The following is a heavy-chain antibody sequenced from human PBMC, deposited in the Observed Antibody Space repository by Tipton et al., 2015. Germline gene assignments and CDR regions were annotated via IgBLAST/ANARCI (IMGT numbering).Heavy chain of an antibody. CDR1: GFPFNQYY. J-gene: IGHJ6*02. V-gene: IGHV3-11*04. Sequence: SLRLSCAASGFPFNQYYMTWFRQGPVKGLEWVSSLSPSGSAVYYADSVQGRFTISRDNAKNSLYLQMNSLRAEDTAVYYCAREDGYSSAWYTYYGMDVWGQGTTVTVSS. CDR2: LSPSGSAV. CDR3: AREDGYSSAWYTYYGMDV. D-gene: IGHD6-19*01.